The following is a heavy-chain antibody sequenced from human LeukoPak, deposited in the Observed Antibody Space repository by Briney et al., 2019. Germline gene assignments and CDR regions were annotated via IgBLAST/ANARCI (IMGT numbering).Heavy chain of an antibody. CDR3: ARNQGSDLDY. V-gene: IGHV3-74*01. J-gene: IGHJ4*02. CDR2: INSDGSTT. CDR1: GFTFSSYG. Sequence: GGSLRLSCAASGFTFSSYGMHWVRQAPGKGLVWVSRINSDGSTTSYADSVKGRFTISRDNAKNTLYLQMNSLRAEDMAVYYCARNQGSDLDYWGQGTLVTVSS. D-gene: IGHD1-14*01.